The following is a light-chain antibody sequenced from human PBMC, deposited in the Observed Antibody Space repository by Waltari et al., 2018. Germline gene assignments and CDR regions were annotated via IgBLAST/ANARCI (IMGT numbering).Light chain of an antibody. V-gene: IGLV3-25*03. J-gene: IGLJ3*02. Sequence: SFDLTQPHSLSVSPGQTARITSPADFLQTQYSNWYEQKPGQAHLLIIYRDNKRPSGIPERFSASSSGTTVTLTISGVQTEDEADYYCQSADTYTNYYWVFGGGTKLTGL. CDR1: FLQTQY. CDR3: QSADTYTNYYWV. CDR2: RDN.